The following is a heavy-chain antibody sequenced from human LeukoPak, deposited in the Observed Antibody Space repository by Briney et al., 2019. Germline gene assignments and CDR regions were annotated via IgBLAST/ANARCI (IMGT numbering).Heavy chain of an antibody. Sequence: KPSETPSLTCTVSGGSISSYYWSWIRQPPGKGLEWIGYIYYSGSTNYNPSLKSRVTISVDTSKNQFSLKLSSVTAADTAVYYCARGRYCSSTSCLDYWGQGTLVTVSS. CDR1: GGSISSYY. V-gene: IGHV4-59*01. CDR2: IYYSGST. CDR3: ARGRYCSSTSCLDY. J-gene: IGHJ4*02. D-gene: IGHD2-2*01.